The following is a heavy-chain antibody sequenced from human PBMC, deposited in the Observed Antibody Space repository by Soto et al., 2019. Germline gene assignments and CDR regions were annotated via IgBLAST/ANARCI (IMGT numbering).Heavy chain of an antibody. V-gene: IGHV3-11*06. J-gene: IGHJ5*02. CDR2: ISSGTSYT. CDR3: ARSVVSSTRFDP. CDR1: GFTFSDSS. Sequence: GGSLRLSCAASGFTFSDSSMNWIRQAPGKGLEWVSYISSGTSYTNYADSVKGRFTISRDNAKNSLFLHMNSLRAEDTAVYYCARSVVSSTRFDPWGQGTLVTVSS. D-gene: IGHD6-13*01.